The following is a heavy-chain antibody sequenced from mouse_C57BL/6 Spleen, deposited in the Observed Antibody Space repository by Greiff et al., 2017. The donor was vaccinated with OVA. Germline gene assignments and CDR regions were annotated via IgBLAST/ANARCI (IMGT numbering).Heavy chain of an antibody. CDR3: ARGGDY. J-gene: IGHJ4*01. V-gene: IGHV1-50*01. CDR2: IDPSDSDT. CDR1: GYTFTSYW. Sequence: QVQLQQPGAELVKPGASVKLSCKASGYTFTSYWMHWVKQRPGQGLEWIGEIDPSDSDTNYNQKFTGKATLTVDTSSSTAYMQLSSLTSEDCAVDYCARGGDYWGQGTSVTVSS.